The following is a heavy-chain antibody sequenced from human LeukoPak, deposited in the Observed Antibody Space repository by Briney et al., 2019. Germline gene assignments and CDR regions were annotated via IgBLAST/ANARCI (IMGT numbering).Heavy chain of an antibody. J-gene: IGHJ4*02. CDR2: INAGNGNT. Sequence: ASVKVSCKASGYTFTSYAMHWVRQAPGQRLEWMGWINAGNGNTKYSQKFQGRVTITRDTSASTAYMELSSLRSEDTAVYYCARPSRGGWRMFDYWGQGTLVTVSS. CDR3: ARPSRGGWRMFDY. CDR1: GYTFTSYA. D-gene: IGHD6-19*01. V-gene: IGHV1-3*01.